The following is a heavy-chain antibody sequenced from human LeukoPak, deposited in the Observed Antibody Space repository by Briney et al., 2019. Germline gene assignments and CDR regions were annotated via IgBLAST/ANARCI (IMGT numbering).Heavy chain of an antibody. CDR1: GYTFTGFY. CDR2: INPNSGGT. CDR3: ARELRYSGYALGDY. Sequence: ASVKVSCKASGYTFTGFYMHWVRQAPGQGLEWMGWINPNSGGTNFAQKFQGRVTMTRDTSISTAYMELSRLGSDDTAVYYCARELRYSGYALGDYWGQGTLVTVSS. D-gene: IGHD5-12*01. J-gene: IGHJ4*02. V-gene: IGHV1-2*02.